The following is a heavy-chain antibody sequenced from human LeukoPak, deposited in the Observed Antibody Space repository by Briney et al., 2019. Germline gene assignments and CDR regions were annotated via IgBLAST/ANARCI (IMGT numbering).Heavy chain of an antibody. V-gene: IGHV4-59*08. CDR2: IYYSGST. Sequence: SETLSLTCTAPGGSISSSYWSWIRKPPGKGLEWIGYIYYSGSTNYTPSLKSRVTVSVDTSKNQFSLKLSSVTAADTAVYYCARGYSSGYLYYFDYWGQGTLVTVSS. D-gene: IGHD3-22*01. J-gene: IGHJ4*02. CDR1: GGSISSSY. CDR3: ARGYSSGYLYYFDY.